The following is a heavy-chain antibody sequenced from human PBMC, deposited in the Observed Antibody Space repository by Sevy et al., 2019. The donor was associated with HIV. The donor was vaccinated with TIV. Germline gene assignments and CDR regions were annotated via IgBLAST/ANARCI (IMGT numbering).Heavy chain of an antibody. CDR2: IGWNGDRV. J-gene: IGHJ4*02. V-gene: IGHV3-9*01. Sequence: GGSLRLSCAASGFTFGDYAMHWVRQTPGKGLEWVSGIGWNGDRVIYADSMKGRFTISRDNRKNYLFLHVDSLRAEDTAVYYCGKDKGGGTTGVVDYWGQGTLVTVSS. CDR3: GKDKGGGTTGVVDY. D-gene: IGHD2-15*01. CDR1: GFTFGDYA.